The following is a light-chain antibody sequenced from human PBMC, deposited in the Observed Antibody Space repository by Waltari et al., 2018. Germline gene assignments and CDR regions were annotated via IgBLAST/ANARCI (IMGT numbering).Light chain of an antibody. CDR1: SRDVGGSKY. Sequence: QSALTQPAPVSGSPGQSITISCTGTSRDVGGSKYVPWYQQHPGKAPNPMIYEVSNRPSGVSNRFSGSKSGNTASLTISGLQAEDESDYYCSSSTSTSAGVVFGGGTKLTVL. CDR3: SSSTSTSAGVV. V-gene: IGLV2-14*01. J-gene: IGLJ2*01. CDR2: EVS.